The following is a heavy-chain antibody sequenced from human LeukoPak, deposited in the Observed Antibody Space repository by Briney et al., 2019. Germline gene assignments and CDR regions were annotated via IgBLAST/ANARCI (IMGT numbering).Heavy chain of an antibody. J-gene: IGHJ4*02. D-gene: IGHD2-2*01. Sequence: GASVKVSCKASGYTFTSYGISWVRQAPGKGLEWMGWISAYNGNTNYAQKLQGRVTMTTDTSTSTAYMELRSLRSDDTAVYYCARDTRVVPAAMHGYWGQGTLVTVSS. V-gene: IGHV1-18*01. CDR2: ISAYNGNT. CDR1: GYTFTSYG. CDR3: ARDTRVVPAAMHGY.